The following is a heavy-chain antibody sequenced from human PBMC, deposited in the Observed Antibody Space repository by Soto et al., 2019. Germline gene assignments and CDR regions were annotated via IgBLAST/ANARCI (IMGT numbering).Heavy chain of an antibody. J-gene: IGHJ6*03. V-gene: IGHV3-48*01. D-gene: IGHD3-3*01. CDR3: ARGTHWSGYYRDYYYYMDV. Sequence: GVPLRLSCAAAGFTFSSYSMNWVRKAPGKGLEWVSYISSSSSTIYYADSVKGRFTISRDNAKNSLYLQMNSLRAEDTAVYYCARGTHWSGYYRDYYYYMDVWGKGTTVTVSS. CDR2: ISSSSSTI. CDR1: GFTFSSYS.